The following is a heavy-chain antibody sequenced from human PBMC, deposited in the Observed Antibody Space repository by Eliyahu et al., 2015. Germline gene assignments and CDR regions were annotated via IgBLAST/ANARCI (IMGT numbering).Heavy chain of an antibody. CDR1: GGSFXGYX. CDR2: INHSGST. CDR3: ARERDIVPDGMDV. V-gene: IGHV4-34*01. Sequence: QVQLQQWGAGLLKPSETLXLXCXXXGGSFXGYXWXXIRQPPGKGLEWIGEINHSGSTNYNPSLKSRVTISVDTSKNQFSLKLSSVTAADTAVYYCARERDIVPDGMDVWGQGTTVTVSS. D-gene: IGHD2-8*01. J-gene: IGHJ6*02.